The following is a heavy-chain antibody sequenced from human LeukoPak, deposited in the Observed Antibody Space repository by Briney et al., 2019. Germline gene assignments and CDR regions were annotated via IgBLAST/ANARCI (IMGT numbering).Heavy chain of an antibody. CDR3: ARNPSLHIVVVTAIDY. Sequence: SSETLSLTCTVSGDSISSSSYYWGWIRQPPGKGLEWIGNINYSGRTYYNPSLKSRVTISVDTSKNQFSLKLSSETAADTAVYYCARNPSLHIVVVTAIDYWGLGTLVTVSS. D-gene: IGHD2-21*02. CDR1: GDSISSSSYY. J-gene: IGHJ4*02. V-gene: IGHV4-39*01. CDR2: INYSGRT.